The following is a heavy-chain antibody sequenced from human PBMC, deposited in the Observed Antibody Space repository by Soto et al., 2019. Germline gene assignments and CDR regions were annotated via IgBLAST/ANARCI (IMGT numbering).Heavy chain of an antibody. J-gene: IGHJ4*02. D-gene: IGHD1-26*01. CDR3: AREEASEYSGSYFDY. CDR1: GVTGISNY. CDR2: IYSGGST. Sequence: WGSLILTCAASGVTGISNYMSWVRQAPGKGLEWVSVIYSGGSTYYADSVNARFTISRDNSKNTLYLQMNSLRAEDTAVYYCAREEASEYSGSYFDYWGQGTLVTVSS. V-gene: IGHV3-53*01.